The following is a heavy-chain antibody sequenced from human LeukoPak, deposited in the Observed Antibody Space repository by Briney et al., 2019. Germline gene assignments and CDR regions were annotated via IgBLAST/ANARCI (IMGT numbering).Heavy chain of an antibody. D-gene: IGHD4-23*01. Sequence: PGGSLRLSCAASGFTFSSFEMNWVRQAPGKRLEWVSYISDSGSTINYADSVKGRFTVSRDNARNSLYLQMSSLRAEDTAVYYCARDLSVVSLSPFDYWGQGTLVTVSS. CDR1: GFTFSSFE. CDR2: ISDSGSTI. V-gene: IGHV3-48*03. CDR3: ARDLSVVSLSPFDY. J-gene: IGHJ4*02.